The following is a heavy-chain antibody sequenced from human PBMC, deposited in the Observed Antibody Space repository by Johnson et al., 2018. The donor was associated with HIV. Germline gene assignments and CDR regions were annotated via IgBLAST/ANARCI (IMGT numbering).Heavy chain of an antibody. Sequence: QVQLVESGGGVVQPGRSLRLSCAASGFTFSSYAMHWVRQAPGKGLEWVAVISYDGSNKYYTDSVKGRFTISRDNSKSTLYLQMNSLRAEDTAVYYCAKGLLGQWLVQDAFDIWGQGTMVTVSS. D-gene: IGHD6-19*01. CDR3: AKGLLGQWLVQDAFDI. J-gene: IGHJ3*02. V-gene: IGHV3-30*04. CDR1: GFTFSSYA. CDR2: ISYDGSNK.